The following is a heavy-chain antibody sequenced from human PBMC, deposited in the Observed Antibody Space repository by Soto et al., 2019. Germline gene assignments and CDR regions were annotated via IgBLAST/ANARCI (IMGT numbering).Heavy chain of an antibody. CDR1: GFTYSTYT. CDR3: ARGYSSNSGAFDI. CDR2: ISYDGNNK. J-gene: IGHJ3*02. D-gene: IGHD2-2*01. V-gene: IGHV3-30-3*01. Sequence: PGGSLRLSCAASGFTYSTYTMHWVRQAPGKGLEWVAVISYDGNNKFYADSVKGRFTISRDSTKQTLYLQMNSLRAEDTAVYYCARGYSSNSGAFDIWGQGTVVTVSS.